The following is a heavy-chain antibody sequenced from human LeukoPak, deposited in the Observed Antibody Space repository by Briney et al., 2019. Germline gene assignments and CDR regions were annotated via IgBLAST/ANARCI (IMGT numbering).Heavy chain of an antibody. J-gene: IGHJ6*02. CDR3: ARAYDSSGYYYYGMDV. Sequence: GGSLRLSCAASGFTFSSYWMSWVRQAPGKGLEWVANIKQDGSEKYYVDSVKGRFTISRDNAKNSLYLQMNSLRAEDTAVYYCARAYDSSGYYYYGMDVWGQGTTVTVSS. CDR1: GFTFSSYW. CDR2: IKQDGSEK. D-gene: IGHD3-22*01. V-gene: IGHV3-7*01.